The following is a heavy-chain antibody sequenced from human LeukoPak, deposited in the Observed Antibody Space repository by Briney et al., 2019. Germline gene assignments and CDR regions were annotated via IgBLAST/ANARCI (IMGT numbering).Heavy chain of an antibody. D-gene: IGHD3-22*01. Sequence: GASVKVSCKASEYTFSVYHIHWVRLAPGQGLEWMAWINPNSGDTNYAQKFQGRVTMTRDTSISTACMELSRLRSDDTAVYYCAVKGYDSSGYYVFDYWGQGTLVTVS. CDR2: INPNSGDT. V-gene: IGHV1-2*02. CDR3: AVKGYDSSGYYVFDY. CDR1: EYTFSVYH. J-gene: IGHJ4*02.